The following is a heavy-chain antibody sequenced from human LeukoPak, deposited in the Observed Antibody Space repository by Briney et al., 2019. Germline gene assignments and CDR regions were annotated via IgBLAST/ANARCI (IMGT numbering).Heavy chain of an antibody. D-gene: IGHD1-26*01. CDR3: SKIEVAWELGFDY. CDR2: ISGSGGST. J-gene: IGHJ4*02. Sequence: GGSLRLSCAASGFTFSSYAMSWVRQAPGKGLEWVSAISGSGGSTYYADSVKGRFTISRDNSKNTLYLQMNSLRAEDTAVYYCSKIEVAWELGFDYWGQGTLVTVSS. CDR1: GFTFSSYA. V-gene: IGHV3-23*01.